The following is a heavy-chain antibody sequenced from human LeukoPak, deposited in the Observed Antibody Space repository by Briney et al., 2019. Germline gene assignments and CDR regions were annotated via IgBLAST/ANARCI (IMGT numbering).Heavy chain of an antibody. Sequence: GRSLRLSCTASGFTFSSYWMSWVRQAPGKGLEWVANIKQDGSEKDYVDSVKGRFTISRDNPKNSLYLQMNSLRAEDTAVYFCARYCGGDCYGMDVWGQGTTVTVSS. CDR1: GFTFSSYW. D-gene: IGHD2-21*02. CDR2: IKQDGSEK. J-gene: IGHJ6*02. V-gene: IGHV3-7*01. CDR3: ARYCGGDCYGMDV.